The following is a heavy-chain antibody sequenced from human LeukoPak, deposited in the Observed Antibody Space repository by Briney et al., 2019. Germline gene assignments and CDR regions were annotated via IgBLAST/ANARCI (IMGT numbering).Heavy chain of an antibody. CDR3: ARHNGDGFDY. Sequence: PSETLSLTCTVSGGSISSYYWSWIRRPPGKGLEWIGYIYYSGSTNYNPSLKSRVTISVDTSKNQFSLKLSSVTAADTAVYYCARHNGDGFDYWGQGTLVTVSS. D-gene: IGHD4-17*01. CDR1: GGSISSYY. V-gene: IGHV4-59*08. CDR2: IYYSGST. J-gene: IGHJ4*02.